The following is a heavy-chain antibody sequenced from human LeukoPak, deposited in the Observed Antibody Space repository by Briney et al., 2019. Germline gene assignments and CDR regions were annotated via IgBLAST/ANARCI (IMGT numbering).Heavy chain of an antibody. CDR3: ARGGLRHLNIDC. J-gene: IGHJ4*02. Sequence: PGGSLRLSCAASGFTFSSYAMSWVRQAPGKGLEWVSAISGSGGSTYYADSVKGRFTISRDNAKNSLYLQMNSLRAEDTAVYYCARGGLRHLNIDCWGQGTLVTVSS. D-gene: IGHD3-16*01. V-gene: IGHV3-23*01. CDR1: GFTFSSYA. CDR2: ISGSGGST.